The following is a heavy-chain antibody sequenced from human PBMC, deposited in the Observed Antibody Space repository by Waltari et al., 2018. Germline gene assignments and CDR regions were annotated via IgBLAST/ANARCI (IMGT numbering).Heavy chain of an antibody. J-gene: IGHJ4*02. CDR1: GFTFDDYA. V-gene: IGHV3-43D*03. CDR3: AKDMGRDGYNYPDY. CDR2: ISWDGGST. D-gene: IGHD5-12*01. Sequence: EVQLVESGGVVVQPGGSLRLSCAASGFTFDDYAMHWGRPAPGKGLEWVSLISWDGGSTYYADSVKGRFTISRDNSKNSLYLQMNSLRAEDTALYYCAKDMGRDGYNYPDYWGQGTLVTVSS.